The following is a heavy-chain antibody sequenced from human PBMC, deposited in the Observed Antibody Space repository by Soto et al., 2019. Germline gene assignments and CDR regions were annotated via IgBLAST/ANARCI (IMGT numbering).Heavy chain of an antibody. CDR2: INPNSGGT. V-gene: IGHV1-2*02. CDR1: GYTFTGYY. D-gene: IGHD6-19*01. Sequence: ASVKVSCKASGYTFTGYYIHWVRQAPGQGLEWMGWINPNSGGTNYAQKFQGRVTMTRDTSISTAYMELSRLRSDDTAVFYCARDGITVPGKGDYWGQGTLVTVSS. J-gene: IGHJ4*02. CDR3: ARDGITVPGKGDY.